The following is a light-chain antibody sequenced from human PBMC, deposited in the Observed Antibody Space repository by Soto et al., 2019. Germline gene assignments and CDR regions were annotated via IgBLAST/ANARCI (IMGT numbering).Light chain of an antibody. J-gene: IGKJ4*01. Sequence: EIVLTQSPGTLSLSPGERATLSCRASQRVSSSYLAWYQQKPGQATRLRIYCASIRDTCIPDRFSGSGSGTDFPLTISILEAEDFALYYCQKYGSSLSFGGWTKVEIK. V-gene: IGKV3-20*01. CDR2: CAS. CDR3: QKYGSSLS. CDR1: QRVSSSY.